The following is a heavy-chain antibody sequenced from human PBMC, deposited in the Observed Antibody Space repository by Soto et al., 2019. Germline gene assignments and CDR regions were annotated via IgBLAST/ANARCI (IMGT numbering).Heavy chain of an antibody. D-gene: IGHD2-21*02. CDR3: ARWTDGDYYYGMDV. Sequence: QVQLVQSGAEVKKPGASVKDSCKASGYTFTSYDINWVRQATGQGLEWMGWMNPNSGNTGYAQKFQGRVTMTRNTSISTAYMELSSLRSADTAVYYCARWTDGDYYYGMDVWGPGTTVTVSS. V-gene: IGHV1-8*01. CDR1: GYTFTSYD. J-gene: IGHJ6*02. CDR2: MNPNSGNT.